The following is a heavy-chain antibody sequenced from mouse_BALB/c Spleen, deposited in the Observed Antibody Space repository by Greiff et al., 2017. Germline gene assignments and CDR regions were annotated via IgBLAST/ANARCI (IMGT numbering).Heavy chain of an antibody. Sequence: EVKLMESGGGLVKPGGSLKLSCAASGFTFSSYAMSWVRQTPEKRLEWVATISSGGSYTYYPDSVKGRFTISRDNAKNTLYLQMSSLRSEDTAMYYCARRLIRSYYAMDYWGQGTSVTVSA. D-gene: IGHD1-1*01. CDR3: ARRLIRSYYAMDY. V-gene: IGHV5-9-3*01. CDR1: GFTFSSYA. J-gene: IGHJ4*01. CDR2: ISSGGSYT.